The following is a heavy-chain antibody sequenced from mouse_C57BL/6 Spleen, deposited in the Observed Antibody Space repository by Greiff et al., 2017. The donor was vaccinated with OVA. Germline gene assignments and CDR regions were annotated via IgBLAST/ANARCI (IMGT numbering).Heavy chain of an antibody. CDR3: ARDGNFDY. D-gene: IGHD2-1*01. V-gene: IGHV1-61*01. CDR1: GYTFTSYW. CDR2: IYPSDSET. J-gene: IGHJ2*01. Sequence: QVQLQQPGAELVRPGSSVKLSCKASGYTFTSYWMAWVKQRPGQGLEWIGNIYPSDSETHYNQKFKDKATLTVDKSSSTAYMQLSSLTSEDSAVYYCARDGNFDYWGQGTTLTVSS.